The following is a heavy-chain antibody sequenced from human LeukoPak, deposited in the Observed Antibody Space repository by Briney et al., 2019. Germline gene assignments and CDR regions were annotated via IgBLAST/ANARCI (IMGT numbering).Heavy chain of an antibody. D-gene: IGHD3-10*01. V-gene: IGHV1-2*02. CDR3: ARERESGRSDAFDF. Sequence: ASVKVSCKTSGYIFTGYYIHWVRQAPGQGLEWMGWINPNTGDTNYAQDFQGRVTMTRDTDVTTAYMELRSLRSDDTAVYFCARERESGRSDAFDFWGQGTMVTVSS. CDR2: INPNTGDT. J-gene: IGHJ3*01. CDR1: GYIFTGYY.